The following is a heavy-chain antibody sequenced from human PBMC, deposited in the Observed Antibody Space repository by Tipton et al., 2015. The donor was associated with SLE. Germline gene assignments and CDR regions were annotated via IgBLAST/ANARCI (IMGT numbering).Heavy chain of an antibody. D-gene: IGHD2-2*01. CDR1: GGSISSGGYY. J-gene: IGHJ4*02. Sequence: TLSLTCTVSGGSISSGGYYWSWIRQPPGKGLEWIGEINHSGSTNYNPSLKSRVTISVDTSKNQFSLKLSSVTAADTAVYYCARGPRSMGGSTRVDTWGQGTLVTVSS. CDR3: ARGPRSMGGSTRVDT. CDR2: INHSGST. V-gene: IGHV4-39*07.